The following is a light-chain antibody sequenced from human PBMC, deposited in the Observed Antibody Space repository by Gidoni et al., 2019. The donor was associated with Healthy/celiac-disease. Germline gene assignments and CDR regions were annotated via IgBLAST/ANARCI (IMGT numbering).Light chain of an antibody. CDR3: CSYAGSSTWV. CDR1: SSDVWSYNL. J-gene: IGLJ3*02. Sequence: QSALTQPASVSASPEQSITLSCTGTSSDVWSYNLVSWYQQHPGKAPKLMIYEVSKRPSGVSNRFSGSKSGNTASLTISGLQAEDEADYYCCSYAGSSTWVFGGGTKLTVL. V-gene: IGLV2-23*02. CDR2: EVS.